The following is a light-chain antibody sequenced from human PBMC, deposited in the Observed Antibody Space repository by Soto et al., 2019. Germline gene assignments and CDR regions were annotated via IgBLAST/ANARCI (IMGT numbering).Light chain of an antibody. CDR2: WAS. CDR1: HSLLYNSNNKNY. Sequence: DIVMTQSPDSLALSLGEMATINCKSSHSLLYNSNNKNYLAWYQQKPGQSPKLLIYWASTRESGVPDRFSGSGSGTDFTLTISSLQAEDVAVYYCQQYFSTPYTFGQGTKLEIK. CDR3: QQYFSTPYT. J-gene: IGKJ2*01. V-gene: IGKV4-1*01.